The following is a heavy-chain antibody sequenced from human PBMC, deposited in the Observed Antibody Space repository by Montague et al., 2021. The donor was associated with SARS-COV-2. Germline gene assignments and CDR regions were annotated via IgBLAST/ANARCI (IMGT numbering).Heavy chain of an antibody. J-gene: IGHJ5*02. V-gene: IGHV4-39*01. CDR1: GGSISSSSYY. CDR2: LYYTGST. CDR3: ARDSSSWYYWFDP. D-gene: IGHD6-13*01. Sequence: SETRSLTCTVSGGSISSSSYYWGWIRQPPGKGLEWIGSLYYTGSTYYXXXLKSRVTISVDTSKNQFSLKLSSVTAADTAVYYCARDSSSWYYWFDPWGQGTLVTVSS.